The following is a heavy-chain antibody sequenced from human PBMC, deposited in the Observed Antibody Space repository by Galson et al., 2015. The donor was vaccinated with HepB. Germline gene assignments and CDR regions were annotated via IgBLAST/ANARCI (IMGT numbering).Heavy chain of an antibody. V-gene: IGHV1-2*06. CDR1: GYSFTGYY. CDR3: ARAYDSRGRHRVDLDF. J-gene: IGHJ4*02. D-gene: IGHD3-22*01. CDR2: INPNSGDT. Sequence: SVKVSCKASGYSFTGYYMHWVRQAPGQGLEWMGRINPNSGDTNYARNFQARVTMTRDTSITTAYMQLSRLRSDDTAVYYCARAYDSRGRHRVDLDFWGQGTLVTVSS.